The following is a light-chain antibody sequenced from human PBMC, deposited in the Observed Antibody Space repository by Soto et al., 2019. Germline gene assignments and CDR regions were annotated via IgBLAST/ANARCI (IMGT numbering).Light chain of an antibody. CDR1: QSISDT. J-gene: IGKJ1*01. Sequence: EIVMTQSPATLSVSPGGRATLSCRASQSISDTLAWYQQKPGQAPRLLIHGASTRAPGFPSRFSGSGSGTDFTLTISSLQSEDFAVYYCQQYDNWPWTFGQGTKVEIK. CDR3: QQYDNWPWT. V-gene: IGKV3-15*01. CDR2: GAS.